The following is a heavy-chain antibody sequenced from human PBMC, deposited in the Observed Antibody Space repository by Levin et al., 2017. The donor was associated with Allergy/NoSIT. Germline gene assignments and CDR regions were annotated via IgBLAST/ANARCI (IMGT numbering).Heavy chain of an antibody. J-gene: IGHJ4*02. CDR1: GYTFTGYF. CDR2: INPNSAGT. D-gene: IGHD1-26*01. Sequence: ASVKVSCKASGYTFTGYFIHWVRQAPGQGLEWMGWINPNSAGTNYAQKFQGRVTMTRDTSISTAYMELSRLRSDDTAVYYCAREGPPTTSRAWNYFDYWGQGTLVTVSS. V-gene: IGHV1-2*02. CDR3: AREGPPTTSRAWNYFDY.